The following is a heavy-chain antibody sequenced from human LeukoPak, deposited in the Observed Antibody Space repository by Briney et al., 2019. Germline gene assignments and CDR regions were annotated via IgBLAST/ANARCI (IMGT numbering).Heavy chain of an antibody. CDR1: GFIISNYW. Sequence: GGSLRLSCAVSGFIISNYWMSWVRQAPGKGLEWVANIKQDGSEKYYVDSVKGRFTISRDNSKNTLYLQMNSLRAEDTAVYYCAREARYDDSSGYYLGYWGQGTLVTVSS. D-gene: IGHD3-22*01. J-gene: IGHJ4*02. V-gene: IGHV3-7*01. CDR2: IKQDGSEK. CDR3: AREARYDDSSGYYLGY.